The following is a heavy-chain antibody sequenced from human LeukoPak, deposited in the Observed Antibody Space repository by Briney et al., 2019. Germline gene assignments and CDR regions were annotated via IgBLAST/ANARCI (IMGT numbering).Heavy chain of an antibody. CDR2: ISGSGGRT. V-gene: IGHV3-23*01. Sequence: GGSLRLSCAVSGITLSNYGMSWVRQAPGKGLEWVAGISGSGGRTNYADAVKGRFAISRDNAKNTLFLQMNSLRVEDTAVYFCAKRDVVIRVILVGFHKEAYYFDSWGQGALVTVSS. D-gene: IGHD3-22*01. J-gene: IGHJ4*02. CDR3: AKRDVVIRVILVGFHKEAYYFDS. CDR1: GITLSNYG.